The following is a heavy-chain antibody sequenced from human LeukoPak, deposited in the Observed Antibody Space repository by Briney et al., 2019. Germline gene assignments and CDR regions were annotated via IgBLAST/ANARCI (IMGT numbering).Heavy chain of an antibody. V-gene: IGHV3-30*18. CDR1: GFTISSYG. CDR2: ISYDGSSK. CDR3: AKDVLYSSVWYSGMDV. Sequence: GGSLRLSCAASGFTISSYGLHWVRQAPGKGLEWVAVISYDGSSKYYVDSVKGRFTISRDNSKNTLYLQMSSLRAEDTAVYYCAKDVLYSSVWYSGMDVWGQGTTVTVSS. J-gene: IGHJ6*02. D-gene: IGHD6-13*01.